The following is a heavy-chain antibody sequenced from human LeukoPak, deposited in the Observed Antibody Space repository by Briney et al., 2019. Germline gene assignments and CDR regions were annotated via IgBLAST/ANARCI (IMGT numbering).Heavy chain of an antibody. CDR2: IYSGVST. Sequence: PGGSLRLSCAASGFSVSSNYMSWVRQAPGKGLEWVSVIYSGVSTYYADSVKGRFTISRDNSKNTLYLQMNSLRAEDTAVHYCARTVGYGDYHWFDPWGQGTLVTVSS. CDR1: GFSVSSNY. CDR3: ARTVGYGDYHWFDP. J-gene: IGHJ5*02. D-gene: IGHD4-17*01. V-gene: IGHV3-53*01.